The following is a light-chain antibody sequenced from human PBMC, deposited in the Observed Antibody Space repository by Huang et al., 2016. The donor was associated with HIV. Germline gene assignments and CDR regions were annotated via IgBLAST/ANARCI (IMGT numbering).Light chain of an antibody. CDR2: DAS. J-gene: IGKJ1*01. CDR1: QTISTY. V-gene: IGKV1-39*01. CDR3: QQSYDSPRT. Sequence: DIQLTQSPSSLSASVGDRVTITCRASQTISTYLNWYQQKPGKSPKLVIYDASSSQRGFPSSFSGGGSGTDFILTISSLQPEDFATYYCQQSYDSPRTFGQGTRVEIK.